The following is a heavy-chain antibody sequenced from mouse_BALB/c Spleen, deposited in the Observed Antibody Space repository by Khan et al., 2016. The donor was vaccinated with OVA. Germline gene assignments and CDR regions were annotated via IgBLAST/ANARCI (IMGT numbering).Heavy chain of an antibody. CDR3: ATSYFYGYYFDY. D-gene: IGHD1-1*01. J-gene: IGHJ2*01. CDR1: GFTFSSYG. CDR2: ISGDSNTI. Sequence: EVELVESGGGLVQPGGSRKLSCAASGFTFSSYGMHWVRQAPERGLEWVAYISGDSNTIYYADTVKGRFTISRDNPRNTLFMQMTSVMSEDTAMYYCATSYFYGYYFDYWGPGTTLTVSS. V-gene: IGHV5-17*02.